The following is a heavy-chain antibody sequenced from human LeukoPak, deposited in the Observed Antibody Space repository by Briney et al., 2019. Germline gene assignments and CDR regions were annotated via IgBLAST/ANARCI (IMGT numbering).Heavy chain of an antibody. J-gene: IGHJ5*02. V-gene: IGHV1-69*13. Sequence: GASVKVSCKASGGTFSSYAISWVRQAPGKGLEWMGGIIPVFGTAEYAQKFQGRVTVTADESTSTAYMELSSLRSEDTAVYYCARGRSIVVMVAVPGWFDPWGQGTLVTVSS. CDR3: ARGRSIVVMVAVPGWFDP. CDR2: IIPVFGTA. CDR1: GGTFSSYA. D-gene: IGHD2-15*01.